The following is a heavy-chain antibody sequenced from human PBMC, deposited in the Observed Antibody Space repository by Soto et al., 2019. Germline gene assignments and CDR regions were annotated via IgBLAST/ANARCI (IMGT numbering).Heavy chain of an antibody. D-gene: IGHD2-21*01. V-gene: IGHV3-23*01. J-gene: IGHJ5*02. CDR2: IGGSGGLT. Sequence: GGSLRLAGAVSGFTFREYAMTWVRQAPGKGLEWVSGIGGSGGLTDYADMVKGRFTVSRDTSGNTLYLQMESLRVDDTAVYYCATGSTKQLWFKAPGQSWGQGTLVTVSS. CDR3: ATGSTKQLWFKAPGQS. CDR1: GFTFREYA.